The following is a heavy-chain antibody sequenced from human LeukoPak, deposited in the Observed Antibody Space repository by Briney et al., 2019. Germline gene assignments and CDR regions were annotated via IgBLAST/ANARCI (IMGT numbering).Heavy chain of an antibody. D-gene: IGHD3-3*01. V-gene: IGHV4-61*02. Sequence: PSQTLSLTCTVSGGSISSGSYYWSWIRQPAGKGLKWIGRIYTSGSTNYNPSLKSRVTISVDTSKNQFSLKLSSVTAADTAVYYCARDRNDFWSGYYRYWGQGTLVTVSS. CDR3: ARDRNDFWSGYYRY. J-gene: IGHJ4*02. CDR1: GGSISSGSYY. CDR2: IYTSGST.